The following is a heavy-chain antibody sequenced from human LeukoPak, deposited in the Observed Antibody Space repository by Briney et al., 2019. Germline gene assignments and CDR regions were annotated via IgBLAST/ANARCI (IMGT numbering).Heavy chain of an antibody. CDR3: ARAHSSSKFDP. CDR1: GGSFSGYY. Sequence: PSETLSLTCAVYGGSFSGYYWSWIRQPPGEGLEWIGEINHSGSTNYNPSLKSRVTISVDTSKNQFSLKLSSVTAADTAVYYCARAHSSSKFDPWGQGTLVTVSS. D-gene: IGHD6-13*01. V-gene: IGHV4-34*01. CDR2: INHSGST. J-gene: IGHJ5*02.